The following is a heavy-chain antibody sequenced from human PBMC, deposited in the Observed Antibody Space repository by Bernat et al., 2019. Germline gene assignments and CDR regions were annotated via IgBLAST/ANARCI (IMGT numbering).Heavy chain of an antibody. Sequence: EVQLVQSGAEVKKPGESLKISCKGSGYSFTSYWIGWVRQMPGKGLEWMGIIYPGDSDTRYSPSFQGQVTISADKSIGTAYLQWSSMKASDTAMYYCARQTFSSGWYGGYDYWGQGTLVTVSS. CDR1: GYSFTSYW. D-gene: IGHD6-19*01. CDR3: ARQTFSSGWYGGYDY. V-gene: IGHV5-51*01. CDR2: IYPGDSDT. J-gene: IGHJ4*02.